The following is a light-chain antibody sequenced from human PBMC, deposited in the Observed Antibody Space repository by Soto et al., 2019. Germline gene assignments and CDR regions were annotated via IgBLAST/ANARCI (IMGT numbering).Light chain of an antibody. Sequence: VLTQSPATLCLSPVERATLSCRASQSVSSYLAWYQQKPGQAPRLLIYDASNRATGIPARFSGSGSGTYFTLTIISLEPEDFAAYYCQQRSNRTPSFGQGTRLEIK. V-gene: IGKV3-11*01. J-gene: IGKJ5*01. CDR2: DAS. CDR1: QSVSSY. CDR3: QQRSNRTPS.